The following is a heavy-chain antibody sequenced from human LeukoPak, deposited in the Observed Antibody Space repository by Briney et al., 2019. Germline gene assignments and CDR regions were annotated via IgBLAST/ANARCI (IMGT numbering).Heavy chain of an antibody. CDR3: AKDRAYSSSWYFDYYGMDV. CDR1: GFIFNNYA. J-gene: IGHJ6*02. CDR2: ISWNSGSI. Sequence: GGSLRLSCAGSGFIFNNYAMHWVRQPPGKGLEWVSGISWNSGSIDYADSVKGRFTISRDNAKNSLYLQMNSLRVEDTAVYYCAKDRAYSSSWYFDYYGMDVWGQGTTVTVSS. D-gene: IGHD6-13*01. V-gene: IGHV3-9*01.